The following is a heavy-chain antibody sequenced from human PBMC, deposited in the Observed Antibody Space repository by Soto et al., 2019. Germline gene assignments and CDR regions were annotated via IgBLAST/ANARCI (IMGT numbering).Heavy chain of an antibody. CDR2: IFPIFGTT. V-gene: IGHV1-69*13. CDR1: GCTFSSYP. CDR3: AMIEYSSGSDY. J-gene: IGHJ4*02. Sequence: SVKVSCKASGCTFSSYPITWVRQAPGQGLEWLGGIFPIFGTTNYAQRFEDRVTITADELTSTAYMELSSLRSEDTAVYYCAMIEYSSGSDYWGQGTLVTVSS. D-gene: IGHD6-19*01.